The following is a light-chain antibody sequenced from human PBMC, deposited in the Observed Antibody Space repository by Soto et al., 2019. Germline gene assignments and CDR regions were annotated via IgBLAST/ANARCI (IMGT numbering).Light chain of an antibody. CDR3: CLSPGSLTWL. CDR2: EGT. Sequence: QSALTQPASVSGSPGQSISVSCTGTSSDVGKYKFVSWYQQHPGKAPKLMIYEGTKRPSGVSNRFSGSKSGSTASLTISGLQAEDEAEYYCCLSPGSLTWLFGGGTKLTVL. V-gene: IGLV2-23*01. J-gene: IGLJ3*02. CDR1: SSDVGKYKF.